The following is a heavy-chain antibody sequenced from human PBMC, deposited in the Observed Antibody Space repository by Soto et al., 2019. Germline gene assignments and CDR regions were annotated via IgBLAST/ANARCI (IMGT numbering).Heavy chain of an antibody. CDR3: ARYQTQRSSPRKWRDP. J-gene: IGHJ5*02. V-gene: IGHV1-69-2*01. Sequence: VKVSCKASGYSFTAFYIHWVRQAPGKGLDWVGLVDPEDGEVKYAANFQGRVSIMADTSVDTSYMELNSLRSDDTAVDYCARYQTQRSSPRKWRDPSSPGTSVTV. CDR1: GYSFTAFY. CDR2: VDPEDGEV. D-gene: IGHD2-2*01.